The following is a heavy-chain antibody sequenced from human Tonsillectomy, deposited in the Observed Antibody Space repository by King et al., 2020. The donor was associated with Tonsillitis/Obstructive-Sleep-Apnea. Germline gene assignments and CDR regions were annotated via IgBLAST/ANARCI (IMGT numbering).Heavy chain of an antibody. CDR1: GGAIISGGYY. V-gene: IGHV4-31*01. Sequence: QLQESGPGLVKPSQTLSLTCTVSGGAIISGGYYWSLIRQHPGKGLEWIGYIFYSGSTYYSPSPKSLITISVDTSKNQFSLKLSSVTAADTAVYYCARWEGSHYYFDYWGQGTLVTVSS. CDR2: IFYSGST. J-gene: IGHJ4*02. CDR3: ARWEGSHYYFDY. D-gene: IGHD1-26*01.